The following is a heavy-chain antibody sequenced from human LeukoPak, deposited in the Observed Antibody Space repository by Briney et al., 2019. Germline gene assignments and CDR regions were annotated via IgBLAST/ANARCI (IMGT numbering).Heavy chain of an antibody. CDR3: ARGRYPLYCSGGSCYGLGAFDI. J-gene: IGHJ3*02. Sequence: SETLSLTCAVYGGSISSGGYSWSWIRQPPGKGLEWIGYIYHSGSTNYNPSLKSRVTISVDTSKNQFSLKLSSVTAADTAVYYCARGRYPLYCSGGSCYGLGAFDIWGQGTMVTVSS. D-gene: IGHD2-15*01. CDR2: IYHSGST. CDR1: GGSISSGGYS. V-gene: IGHV4-30-2*01.